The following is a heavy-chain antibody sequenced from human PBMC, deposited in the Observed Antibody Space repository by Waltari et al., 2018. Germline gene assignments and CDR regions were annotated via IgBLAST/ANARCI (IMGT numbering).Heavy chain of an antibody. CDR2: IYSGGST. CDR3: AKDLDTAMANR. CDR1: GFTFSSYA. V-gene: IGHV3-23*03. D-gene: IGHD5-18*01. J-gene: IGHJ4*02. Sequence: EVQLLESGGGLVQPGGSLRLSCAASGFTFSSYAMSWVRQAPGKGLEWVSVIYSGGSTYYADSVKGRLTISRDNSKNTLYLQMNSRRAEDTAVYYCAKDLDTAMANRWGQGTLVTVSS.